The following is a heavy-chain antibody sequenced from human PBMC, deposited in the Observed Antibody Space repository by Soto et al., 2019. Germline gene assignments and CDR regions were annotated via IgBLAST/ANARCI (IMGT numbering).Heavy chain of an antibody. CDR1: GYTFTSYN. D-gene: IGHD5-18*01. CDR3: ARFASYETK. V-gene: IGHV1-46*01. Sequence: VASVKVSCKASGYTFTSYNIHWVRQAPGQGLEWMGIIDPGRGSTTYAQKFQGRVTMTRDTSTSTVYMDLSRLRSEDTALYYCARFASYETKWGQGTLVTVSS. J-gene: IGHJ4*02. CDR2: IDPGRGST.